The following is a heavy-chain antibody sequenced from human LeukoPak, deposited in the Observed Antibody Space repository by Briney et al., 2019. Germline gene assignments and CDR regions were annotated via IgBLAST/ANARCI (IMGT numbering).Heavy chain of an antibody. CDR2: TYYRSKWSN. CDR1: GDSVSSTSAA. J-gene: IGHJ4*02. Sequence: SQTLSLTCAISGDSVSSTSAAWNWIRQSPSGGLEWLGRTYYRSKWSNDYAISVRSRITINRDTSKNQLALQLNSVTPEDTAVYYCARDSARGYGSGSRVDYWGQGTLVTVSS. CDR3: ARDSARGYGSGSRVDY. D-gene: IGHD3-10*01. V-gene: IGHV6-1*01.